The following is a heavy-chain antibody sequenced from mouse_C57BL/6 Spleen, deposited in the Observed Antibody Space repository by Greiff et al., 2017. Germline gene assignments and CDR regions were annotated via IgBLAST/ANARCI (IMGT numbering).Heavy chain of an antibody. D-gene: IGHD4-1*01. CDR3: ARHWDWYFDV. Sequence: EVKLVESGGDLVKPGGSLKLSCAASGFTFSSYGMSWVRQTPDKRLEWVATISSGGSYTYYPDSVKGRFTISRDNAKNTLYLQMSSLKSEDTAMYYCARHWDWYFDVWGTGTTVTVSS. CDR1: GFTFSSYG. CDR2: ISSGGSYT. V-gene: IGHV5-6*01. J-gene: IGHJ1*03.